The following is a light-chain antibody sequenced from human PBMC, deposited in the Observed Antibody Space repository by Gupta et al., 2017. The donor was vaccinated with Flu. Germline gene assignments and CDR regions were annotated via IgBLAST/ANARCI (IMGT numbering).Light chain of an antibody. V-gene: IGKV1-33*01. CDR2: DAS. Sequence: DIQMTQSPSSLSASVGDRVTITCQASRDVYISVNWYQQKPGKTLKLLIYDASNLQTGVPSRFSGTGSGTYFTFTIISLQPEDVATYYCQHEDTLPLTFGGGTKVEI. CDR3: QHEDTLPLT. CDR1: RDVYIS. J-gene: IGKJ4*01.